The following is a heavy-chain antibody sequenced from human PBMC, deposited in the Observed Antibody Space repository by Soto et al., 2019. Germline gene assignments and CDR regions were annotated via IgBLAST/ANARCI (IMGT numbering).Heavy chain of an antibody. Sequence: GGSLRLSCAASGFTFSSYWMHWVRQAPGKGLVWVSRINSDGSSTSYADSVKGRFTISRDNSKNTLYLQMNSLRAEDTAVYYCAKDHGEFDAFDIWGQGTMVTVSS. D-gene: IGHD3-10*01. J-gene: IGHJ3*02. CDR2: INSDGSST. CDR3: AKDHGEFDAFDI. V-gene: IGHV3-74*01. CDR1: GFTFSSYW.